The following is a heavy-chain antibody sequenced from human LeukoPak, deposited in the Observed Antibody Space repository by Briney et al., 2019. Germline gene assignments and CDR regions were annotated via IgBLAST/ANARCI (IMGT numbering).Heavy chain of an antibody. D-gene: IGHD2-2*01. CDR1: GYTFTSYG. V-gene: IGHV1-18*01. CDR3: ARNPPIVVVPAAIDY. Sequence: GASVKVSCKGSGYTFTSYGISWVRQAPGQGLEWMGWISAYNGNTNYAQKLQGRVTMTTDTSTSTAYMELRSLRSDDTAVYYCARNPPIVVVPAAIDYWGQGTLVTVSS. J-gene: IGHJ4*02. CDR2: ISAYNGNT.